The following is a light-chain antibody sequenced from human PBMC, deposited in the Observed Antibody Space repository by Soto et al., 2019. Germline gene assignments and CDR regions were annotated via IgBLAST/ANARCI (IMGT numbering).Light chain of an antibody. CDR3: QQYGSSHTLT. Sequence: EILMTQSPATLSLSPWERATLSFRASQSVSNNLAWYQQKPGQAPSLLIYGASSRATGIPDRFSGSGSGTDFTLTISRLETEDFVVYYCQQYGSSHTLTFGGGTKVDIK. J-gene: IGKJ4*01. CDR2: GAS. CDR1: QSVSNN. V-gene: IGKV3-20*01.